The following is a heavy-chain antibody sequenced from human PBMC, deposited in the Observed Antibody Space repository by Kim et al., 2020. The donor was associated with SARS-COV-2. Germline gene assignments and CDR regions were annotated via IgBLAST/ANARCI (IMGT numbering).Heavy chain of an antibody. V-gene: IGHV4-39*01. CDR3: ARGRCNETYGTAKREFDY. J-gene: IGHJ4*02. CDR1: GGSISSSSYY. Sequence: SETLSLTCTVSGGSISSSSYYWGWIRQPPGQGLVWIGSICYSGSTYYNPSLKSRVTISVDTSKNQFFLKLSCVTAADTAMYYCARGRCNETYGTAKREFDYWGQGTLVTVSS. CDR2: ICYSGST. D-gene: IGHD2-8*01.